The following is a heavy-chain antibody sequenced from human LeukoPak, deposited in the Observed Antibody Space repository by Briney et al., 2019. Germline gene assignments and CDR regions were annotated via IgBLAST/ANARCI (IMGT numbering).Heavy chain of an antibody. CDR2: IYYSGST. CDR1: GGSISSYY. J-gene: IGHJ4*02. CDR3: ARVRGARANYFDY. D-gene: IGHD2-15*01. Sequence: SETLSLTCTVSGGSISSYYWSWIRQPPGKGLEWIGHIYYSGSTNYNPSLKSRVTISVDTSKNQFSLKLSSVTAADTAVYYCARVRGARANYFDYWGQGTLVTVSS. V-gene: IGHV4-59*01.